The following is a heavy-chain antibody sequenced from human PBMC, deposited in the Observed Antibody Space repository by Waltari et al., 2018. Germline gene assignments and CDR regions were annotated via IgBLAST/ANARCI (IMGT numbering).Heavy chain of an antibody. Sequence: QVQLQQWGAGLLKPSETLSLTCAVYGGSFSGYYWSWIRQPPGKGLAWVGEINHSGSTNYNPSLKSRVTISVDTSKNQFSLKLSSVTAADTAVYYCARLSGVSGFDYWGQGTLVTVSS. CDR1: GGSFSGYY. CDR3: ARLSGVSGFDY. J-gene: IGHJ4*02. V-gene: IGHV4-34*01. D-gene: IGHD1-26*01. CDR2: INHSGST.